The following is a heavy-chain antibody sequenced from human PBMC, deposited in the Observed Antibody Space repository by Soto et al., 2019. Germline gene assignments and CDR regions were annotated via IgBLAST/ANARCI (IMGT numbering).Heavy chain of an antibody. CDR3: AKVFNSSGWFTGVYYYYGMDV. J-gene: IGHJ6*02. CDR2: LTGGAGAT. D-gene: IGHD6-19*01. CDR1: EFTVSRSA. Sequence: QLLESGGGLVQPGGSLRLSCTASEFTVSRSAMSWVRQAPGKGLEWVSTLTGGAGATYYPDYVTGRFTISRDNCKNALFLQMNSLRAEDTALYYCAKVFNSSGWFTGVYYYYGMDVWGPGTTVTVSS. V-gene: IGHV3-23*01.